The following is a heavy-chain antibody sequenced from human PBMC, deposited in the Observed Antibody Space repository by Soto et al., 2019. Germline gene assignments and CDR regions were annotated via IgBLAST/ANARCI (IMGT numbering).Heavy chain of an antibody. D-gene: IGHD3-10*01. J-gene: IGHJ4*02. CDR2: ISSSSSYI. CDR1: GFTCSSYS. V-gene: IGHV3-21*01. CDR3: ARNSYYYGSGPLDY. Sequence: GGSLRLSCAASGFTCSSYSMNWVRQAPGKGLEWVSSISSSSSYIYYADSVKGRFTISRDNAKNSLYLQMNSLRAEDTAVYYCARNSYYYGSGPLDYWGQGTLVTVSS.